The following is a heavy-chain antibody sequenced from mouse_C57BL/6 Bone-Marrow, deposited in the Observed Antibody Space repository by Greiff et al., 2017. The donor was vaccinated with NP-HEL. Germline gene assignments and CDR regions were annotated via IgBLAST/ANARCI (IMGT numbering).Heavy chain of an antibody. CDR1: GYTFTSYG. CDR3: ARPDYGNDAWFAY. D-gene: IGHD2-2*01. J-gene: IGHJ3*01. Sequence: QVQLQQSGAELARPGASVKLSCKASGYTFTSYGISWVKQRTGQGLEWIGEIYPRSGNTYYNEKFKGKATLTADKSSSTAYMELRSLTSEDSAVYFCARPDYGNDAWFAYWGQGTLVTVSA. CDR2: IYPRSGNT. V-gene: IGHV1-81*01.